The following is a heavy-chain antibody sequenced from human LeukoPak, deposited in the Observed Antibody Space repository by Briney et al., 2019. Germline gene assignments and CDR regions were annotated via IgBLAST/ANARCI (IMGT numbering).Heavy chain of an antibody. CDR1: GYTLTELS. J-gene: IGHJ5*02. CDR3: ATDLTPRYYYDSSGYPRGHWFDP. D-gene: IGHD3-22*01. CDR2: FDPEDGET. Sequence: ASVKASCKVSGYTLTELSMHWVRQAPGKGLEWMGGFDPEDGETIYAQKFQGRVTMTEDKSTDTAYMELSSLRSEDTAVYYCATDLTPRYYYDSSGYPRGHWFDPWGQGTLVTVSS. V-gene: IGHV1-24*01.